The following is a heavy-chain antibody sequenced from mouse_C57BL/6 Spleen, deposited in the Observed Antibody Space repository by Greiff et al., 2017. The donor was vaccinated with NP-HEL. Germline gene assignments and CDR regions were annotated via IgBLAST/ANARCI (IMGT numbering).Heavy chain of an antibody. J-gene: IGHJ3*01. CDR1: GYTFTSYW. D-gene: IGHD2-1*01. CDR2: IHPNSGST. Sequence: QVQLQQPGAELVKPGASVKLSCKASGYTFTSYWMHWVKQRPGQGLEWIGMIHPNSGSTNYNEKFKSKATLTVDKSSRTAYMQLSSLTSEDSAVYYCAVIYYGNYVFADWGQGTLVTVSA. CDR3: AVIYYGNYVFAD. V-gene: IGHV1-64*01.